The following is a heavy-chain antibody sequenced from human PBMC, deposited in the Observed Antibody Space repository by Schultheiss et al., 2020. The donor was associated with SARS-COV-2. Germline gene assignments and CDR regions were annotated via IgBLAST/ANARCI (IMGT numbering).Heavy chain of an antibody. J-gene: IGHJ3*02. CDR1: APTFSRDV. Sequence: GESLKISCAASAPTFSRDVMHWVRQAPGKGLEWVSYISSSGSTIYYADSVKGRFTISRDNAKNSLYLQMNSLRAEDTAVYYCASDAFDIWCQGTMVTVSS. CDR3: ASDAFDI. V-gene: IGHV3-48*03. CDR2: ISSSGSTI.